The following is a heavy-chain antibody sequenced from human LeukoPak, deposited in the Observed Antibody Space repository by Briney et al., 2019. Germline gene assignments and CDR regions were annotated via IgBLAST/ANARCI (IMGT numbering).Heavy chain of an antibody. J-gene: IGHJ4*02. V-gene: IGHV3-23*01. D-gene: IGHD3-10*01. Sequence: GSLRLSCAASGFTFSSYAMSWVRQAPGKGLEWVSAISGSGGSTYYADSVKGRFTISRDNSKNTLYLQMNSLRAEDTAVYYCAKSAVLWFGQEVYFDYWGQGTLVTVSS. CDR1: GFTFSSYA. CDR2: ISGSGGST. CDR3: AKSAVLWFGQEVYFDY.